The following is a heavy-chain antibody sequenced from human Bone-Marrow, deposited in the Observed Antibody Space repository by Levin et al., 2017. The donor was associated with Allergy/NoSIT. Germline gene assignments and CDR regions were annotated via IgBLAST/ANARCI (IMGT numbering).Heavy chain of an antibody. CDR3: VRQVSASWFGMGSCCWFDP. J-gene: IGHJ5*02. CDR1: GGSISSSDYY. Sequence: PSETLSLTCSVSGGSISSSDYYWGWIRQPPGKGLEWIGNIYYSGSTYYNPSLKSRVTISVDTSKNQFSLKLSSVTAADTAVYYCVRQVSASWFGMGSCCWFDPWGQGTLVTVSS. CDR2: IYYSGST. D-gene: IGHD3-10*01. V-gene: IGHV4-39*01.